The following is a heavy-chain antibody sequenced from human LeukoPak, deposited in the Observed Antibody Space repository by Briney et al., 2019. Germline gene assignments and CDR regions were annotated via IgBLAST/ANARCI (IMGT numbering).Heavy chain of an antibody. J-gene: IGHJ4*02. Sequence: PGGSLRLSCAASGFTASSNYMSWVRQAPGKGLEWVSVIYSGGSTYYADSVKGRFTISRDNSKNTLYLQMNSLRAEDTAVYYCARGHYTNGVCFDYWGQGTLVTVSS. D-gene: IGHD2-8*01. CDR1: GFTASSNY. CDR3: ARGHYTNGVCFDY. CDR2: IYSGGST. V-gene: IGHV3-53*01.